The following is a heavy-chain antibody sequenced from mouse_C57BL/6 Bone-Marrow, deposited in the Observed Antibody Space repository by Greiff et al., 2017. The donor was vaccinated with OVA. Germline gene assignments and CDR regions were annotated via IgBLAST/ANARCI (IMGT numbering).Heavy chain of an antibody. J-gene: IGHJ2*01. CDR3: ARGGSTLVATCDY. CDR2: ILPGSGNT. V-gene: IGHV1-9*01. D-gene: IGHD1-1*01. CDR1: GYTFTGYW. Sequence: QVQLKQSGAELMKPGASVKLSCKATGYTFTGYWIEWVKQRPGHGLEWIGEILPGSGNTNYNEKFKGKATFTADTSSNPAYMQLSSLTTEDSAIYYCARGGSTLVATCDYWGQGTTLTVSS.